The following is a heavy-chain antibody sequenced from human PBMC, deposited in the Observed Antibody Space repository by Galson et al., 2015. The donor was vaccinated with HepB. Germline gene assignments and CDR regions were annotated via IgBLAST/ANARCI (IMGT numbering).Heavy chain of an antibody. CDR1: GFTFSSYA. V-gene: IGHV3-23*01. CDR3: TRYFDSGNLGPGMDV. Sequence: SLRLSCAASGFTFSSYAMSWVRQAPGKGLEWVSAISGSGGSTYYADSVKGRFTISRDNSKNTLYLQMNSLRAEDTAVYYCTRYFDSGNLGPGMDVWGQGTTVTVSS. J-gene: IGHJ6*02. CDR2: ISGSGGST. D-gene: IGHD3-9*01.